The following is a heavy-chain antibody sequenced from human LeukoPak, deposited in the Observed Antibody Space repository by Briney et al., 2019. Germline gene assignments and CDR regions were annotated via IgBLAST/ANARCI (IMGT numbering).Heavy chain of an antibody. J-gene: IGHJ5*02. D-gene: IGHD3-22*01. V-gene: IGHV3-7*01. CDR2: IKQDGSER. CDR3: ARGRGSDYYDDAFDP. Sequence: GGSLSLSCAASGFTFSSYWMSWVRQAPGKGLEWVANIKQDGSERYYVDSVKGRFTISRDNAKNSLYLQMNSLRAEDTAVYYCARGRGSDYYDDAFDPWGQGTLVTVSS. CDR1: GFTFSSYW.